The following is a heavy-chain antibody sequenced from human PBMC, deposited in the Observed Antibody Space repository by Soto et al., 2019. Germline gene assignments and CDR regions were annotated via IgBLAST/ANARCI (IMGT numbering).Heavy chain of an antibody. J-gene: IGHJ4*02. V-gene: IGHV4-31*01. CDR2: IYYSGST. D-gene: IGHD5-18*01. CDR1: GGSISSGGYY. Sequence: QVQLQESGPGLVKPSQTLSLTCTVSGGSISSGGYYWSWIRQHPGKGLEWIGYIYYSGSTYYNSSLKXXFXIXXDTSKNQSSLKLSSVTAADTAVYYCAREGGYSYVYWGQGTLVTVSS. CDR3: AREGGYSYVY.